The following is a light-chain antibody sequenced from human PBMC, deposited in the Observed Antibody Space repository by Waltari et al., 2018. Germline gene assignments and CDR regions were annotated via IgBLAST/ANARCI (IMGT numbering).Light chain of an antibody. CDR3: QQYKSYKT. J-gene: IGKJ1*01. V-gene: IGKV1-5*03. Sequence: DIQMTQSPSTLSASLGDTVIISCRASQSITTSLVWYQQKPGQAPDVLIYGASNLESGVPSRFSGSGSGTEFTLTISSLQPDDFATYYCQQYKSYKTFGQGTRVEIK. CDR2: GAS. CDR1: QSITTS.